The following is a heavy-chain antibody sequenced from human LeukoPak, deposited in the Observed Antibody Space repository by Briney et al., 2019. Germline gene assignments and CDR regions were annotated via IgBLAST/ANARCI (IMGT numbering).Heavy chain of an antibody. CDR2: INPNSGNT. Sequence: GASVKVSCKTSGYTFTSYDINWVRQATGQGLEWMGWINPNSGNTGYAQKFQGRVTMTEDTSTDTAYMELSSLRSEDTAVYYCATGLWFGKYLDVWGKGTTVTISS. CDR1: GYTFTSYD. CDR3: ATGLWFGKYLDV. J-gene: IGHJ6*04. D-gene: IGHD3-10*01. V-gene: IGHV1-8*01.